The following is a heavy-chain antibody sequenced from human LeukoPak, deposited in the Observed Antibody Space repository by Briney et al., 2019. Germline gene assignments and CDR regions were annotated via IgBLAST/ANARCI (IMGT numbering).Heavy chain of an antibody. D-gene: IGHD3-10*01. CDR3: ARDGVIGLDY. J-gene: IGHJ4*02. V-gene: IGHV3-33*01. CDR1: GFTFSSYG. Sequence: GRSLRLSCAASGFTFSSYGMHWVRQAPGKGLEWVAVIWYDESKKYHADSVKGRFTISRDVSKNTLYLQMNSLRAEDTAVYYCARDGVIGLDYWGQGTLVTVSS. CDR2: IWYDESKK.